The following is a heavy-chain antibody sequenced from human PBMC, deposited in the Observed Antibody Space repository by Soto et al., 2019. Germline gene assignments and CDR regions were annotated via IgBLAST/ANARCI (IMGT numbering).Heavy chain of an antibody. CDR2: INNDGSST. CDR3: GLVGTTTVY. V-gene: IGHV3-74*01. CDR1: GLTFSRNW. J-gene: IGHJ4*02. D-gene: IGHD1-26*01. Sequence: GALRLSCAASGLTFSRNWMHWVRQAPGKGLVWVSRINNDGSSTSYADSVKGRFTISRDNVKNTLYLQMNSLRVEDTAVYYCGLVGTTTVYWGQGTLVTVSS.